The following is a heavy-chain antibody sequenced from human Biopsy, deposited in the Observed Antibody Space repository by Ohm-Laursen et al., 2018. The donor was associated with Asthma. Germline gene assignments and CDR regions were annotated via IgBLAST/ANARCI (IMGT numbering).Heavy chain of an antibody. D-gene: IGHD3-16*02. Sequence: SLRLSCAAPGFTFSSYAMHWIRQAPGKGLEWVAVISYDGSNKYYADSVKGRFTISRDNSKNTLYLQMNSLRAEDTAVYYCARDLHPTNHLGELSEGFDYWGQGTLVTVSS. V-gene: IGHV3-30-3*01. CDR3: ARDLHPTNHLGELSEGFDY. J-gene: IGHJ4*02. CDR1: GFTFSSYA. CDR2: ISYDGSNK.